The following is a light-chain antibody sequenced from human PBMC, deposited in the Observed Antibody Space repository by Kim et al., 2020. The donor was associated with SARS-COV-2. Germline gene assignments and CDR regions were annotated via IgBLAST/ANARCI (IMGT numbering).Light chain of an antibody. CDR2: LNSDGSH. J-gene: IGLJ2*01. CDR3: QTWGTGTVV. CDR1: SGHSSYA. Sequence: QLVLTQSPSASASLGASVKLTCTLSSGHSSYAIAWHQQQPEKGPQYLMKLNSDGSHGKGDGIPDRFSGSSSGAERYLTISSLQSEDEADYYCQTWGTGTVVFGGGTQLTVL. V-gene: IGLV4-69*01.